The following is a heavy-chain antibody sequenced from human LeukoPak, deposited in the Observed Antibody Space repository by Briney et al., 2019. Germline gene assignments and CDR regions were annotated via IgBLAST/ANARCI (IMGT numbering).Heavy chain of an antibody. J-gene: IGHJ4*02. V-gene: IGHV6-1*01. CDR1: GDSVSSNSAA. D-gene: IGHD3-16*01. CDR2: TYYRSQWYH. Sequence: SQTLSLTCAISGDSVSSNSAAWNWIRQSLSRGLEWLGRTYYRSQWYHDYVLSMKSRMIINPDTSKNQFSLQLNSVTPEDTAVYFCARGLGGGYNDYWGQGTLVTVSS. CDR3: ARGLGGGYNDY.